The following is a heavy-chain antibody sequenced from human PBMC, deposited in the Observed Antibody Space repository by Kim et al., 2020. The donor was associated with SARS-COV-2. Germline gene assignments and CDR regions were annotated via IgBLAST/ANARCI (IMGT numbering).Heavy chain of an antibody. CDR1: GGTFSSYA. CDR3: ARDGPGYSSSLAY. D-gene: IGHD6-13*01. V-gene: IGHV1-69*04. CDR2: IIPILGIA. Sequence: SVKVSCKASGGTFSSYAISWVRQAPGQGLEWMGRIIPILGIANYAQKFQGRVPITADKTTSTAYMELSSLRSEDTAVYYCARDGPGYSSSLAYWGQGTLVTVSS. J-gene: IGHJ4*02.